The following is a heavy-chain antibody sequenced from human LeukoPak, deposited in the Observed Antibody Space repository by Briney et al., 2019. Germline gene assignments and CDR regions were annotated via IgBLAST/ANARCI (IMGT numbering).Heavy chain of an antibody. V-gene: IGHV1-69*05. J-gene: IGHJ4*02. Sequence: SVKVSYKASGGTFSSYAISWVRQAPGQGLEWMGRIIPIFGTANYAQKFQGRVTITTDESTSTAYMELSSLRSDDTAVYYCASNPLDSSGYYSYDYWGQGTLVTVSS. CDR1: GGTFSSYA. CDR2: IIPIFGTA. CDR3: ASNPLDSSGYYSYDY. D-gene: IGHD3-22*01.